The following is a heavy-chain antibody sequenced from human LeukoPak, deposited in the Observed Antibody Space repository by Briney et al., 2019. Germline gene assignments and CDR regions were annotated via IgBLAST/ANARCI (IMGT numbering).Heavy chain of an antibody. D-gene: IGHD2-21*02. CDR2: IRYDGSNK. V-gene: IGHV3-30*02. CDR1: GFTFSSYW. CDR3: AHLVVVTANPVDY. Sequence: GGSLRLSCAASGFTFSSYWMSWVRQAPGKGLEWVAFIRYDGSNKYYADSVKGRFTISRDNSKNTLYLQMNSLRAEDTAVYYCAHLVVVTANPVDYWGQGTLVTVSS. J-gene: IGHJ4*02.